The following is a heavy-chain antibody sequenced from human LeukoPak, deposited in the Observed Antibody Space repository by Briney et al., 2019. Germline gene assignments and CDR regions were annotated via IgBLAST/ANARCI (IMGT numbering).Heavy chain of an antibody. V-gene: IGHV4-39*01. D-gene: IGHD3-22*01. Sequence: PSETPSLTCTVSGGSISSYYWGWIRQPPGKGLEWIGSIYYSGSTYYNPSLKSRVTISVDTSKNQFSLKLSSVTAADTAVYYCARHIHYYDSSGYYLDYWGQGTLVTVSS. CDR2: IYYSGST. CDR3: ARHIHYYDSSGYYLDY. CDR1: GGSISSYY. J-gene: IGHJ4*02.